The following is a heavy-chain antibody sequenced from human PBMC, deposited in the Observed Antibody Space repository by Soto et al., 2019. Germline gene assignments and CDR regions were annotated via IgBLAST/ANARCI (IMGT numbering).Heavy chain of an antibody. J-gene: IGHJ5*02. Sequence: GGSLRLSCTASGFTLQNYAMAWVRQAPGKGLEWVSTLIGGHYGTAYSYSVKGRFTVSRDNSKNCLYLQMNSLGVEDTAMYFCAKGKSTGDIDWFDPWGQGSLVTVSS. CDR3: AKGKSTGDIDWFDP. CDR1: GFTLQNYA. D-gene: IGHD3-10*01. V-gene: IGHV3-23*01. CDR2: LIGGHYGT.